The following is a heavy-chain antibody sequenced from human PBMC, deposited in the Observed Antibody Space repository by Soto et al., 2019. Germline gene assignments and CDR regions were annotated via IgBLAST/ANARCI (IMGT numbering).Heavy chain of an antibody. CDR3: ASGTQSTYYDILTGYYVI. J-gene: IGHJ4*02. Sequence: PSETLSLTCTVSGGSISSSSYYWGWIRQPPGKGLEWIGSIYYSGSTYYNPSLKSRVTISVDTSKNQFSLKLSSVTAADTAVYYCASGTQSTYYDILTGYYVIWGQGTLVTVSS. CDR2: IYYSGST. CDR1: GGSISSSSYY. D-gene: IGHD3-9*01. V-gene: IGHV4-39*01.